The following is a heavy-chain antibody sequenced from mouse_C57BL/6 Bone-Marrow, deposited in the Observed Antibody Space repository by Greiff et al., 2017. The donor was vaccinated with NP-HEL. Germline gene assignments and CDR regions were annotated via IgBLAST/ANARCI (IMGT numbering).Heavy chain of an antibody. CDR1: GFPFSSYT. V-gene: IGHV5-9*01. CDR2: ISGGGGNT. Sequence: EVKVVESGGGLVKPGGSLTLSCAASGFPFSSYTMSWVRQTPEKRLEWVATISGGGGNTYYPDSVKGRFTISRDNAKNTLYLQMSSLRSDDTALYYCARPGGLLLRSEAWFAYWGQGTLVTVSA. CDR3: ARPGGLLLRSEAWFAY. J-gene: IGHJ3*01. D-gene: IGHD1-1*01.